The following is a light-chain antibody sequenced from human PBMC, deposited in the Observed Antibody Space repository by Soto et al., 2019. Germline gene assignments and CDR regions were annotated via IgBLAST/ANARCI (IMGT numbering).Light chain of an antibody. J-gene: IGKJ4*01. CDR2: ELS. CDR3: MQSTYRSPA. V-gene: IGKV2D-29*01. Sequence: DIVMTQTPLSLSVTPGQSASISCKSSQSLLHGDGVTYLFWYLQKPGQPPQLLIYELSNRFSGVQDGFSGSGSGSDFTLKISRVEGEDVGVYYCMQSTYRSPALGGGTKVEIK. CDR1: QSLLHGDGVTY.